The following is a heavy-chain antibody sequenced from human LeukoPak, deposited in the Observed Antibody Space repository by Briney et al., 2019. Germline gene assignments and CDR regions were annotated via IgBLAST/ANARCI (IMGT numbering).Heavy chain of an antibody. Sequence: SETLSLTCTVSGGSISSDNYQWSWIRQPPGKGLEWIGYINYRGSTYYSPSLKSRVTISVDTSKKQFFLKLSSVTAADTAVYYCARYGSGSTWFDPWGQGTLVTVSS. D-gene: IGHD3-10*01. CDR2: INYRGST. CDR1: GGSISSDNYQ. J-gene: IGHJ5*02. CDR3: ARYGSGSTWFDP. V-gene: IGHV4-30-4*01.